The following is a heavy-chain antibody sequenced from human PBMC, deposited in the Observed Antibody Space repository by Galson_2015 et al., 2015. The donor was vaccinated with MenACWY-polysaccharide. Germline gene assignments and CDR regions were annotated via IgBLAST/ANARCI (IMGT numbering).Heavy chain of an antibody. D-gene: IGHD3-10*01. CDR3: AKDRPLRGLSVFYYGMDV. CDR2: ISYDGSNK. J-gene: IGHJ6*02. V-gene: IGHV3-30*18. CDR1: GFTFSDYA. Sequence: SLRLSCAVSGFTFSDYAIHWVQQAPGKGLEWLAVISYDGSNKYYLESVRGRFTISRDNSKDMVYLHMNSLRGEDTAVYFCAKDRPLRGLSVFYYGMDVWGRGTTVIVSS.